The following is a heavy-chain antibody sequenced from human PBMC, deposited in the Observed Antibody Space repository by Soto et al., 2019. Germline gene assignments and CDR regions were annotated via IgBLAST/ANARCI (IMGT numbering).Heavy chain of an antibody. D-gene: IGHD6-19*01. J-gene: IGHJ4*02. V-gene: IGHV3-53*01. CDR2: IDSDGST. Sequence: EVQLVESGGGLIQPGGSLRLSCEASGFTVSSNYMSWVRQAPGKGLEWISVIDSDGSTSYAESVKGRFTISRDTSKNTVYLQMNSLRAEDTAMYYCVRDQGIPVTAWGQGTLVTVSS. CDR1: GFTVSSNY. CDR3: VRDQGIPVTA.